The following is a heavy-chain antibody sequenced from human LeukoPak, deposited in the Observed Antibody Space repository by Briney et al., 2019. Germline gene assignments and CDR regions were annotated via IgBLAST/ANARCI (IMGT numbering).Heavy chain of an antibody. CDR3: VVIVLG. V-gene: IGHV3-74*01. CDR1: GFTITNYW. CDR2: ISSDGTTT. J-gene: IGHJ4*02. D-gene: IGHD2-8*02. Sequence: GGSLRLSCAASGFTITNYWMHWVRQAPGQGLVWVSRISSDGTTTNYADSVRGRFTISRDNAKNMLYLQMNSLRAEDTAIYYCVVIVLGWGQGTLVTASS.